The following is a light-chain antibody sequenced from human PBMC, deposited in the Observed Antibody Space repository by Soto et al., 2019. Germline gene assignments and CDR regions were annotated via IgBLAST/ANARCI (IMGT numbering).Light chain of an antibody. CDR3: QHYNSYADA. CDR2: KAS. CDR1: QTISSW. J-gene: IGKJ4*02. V-gene: IGKV1-5*03. Sequence: DIQMPQSPSTLSGSVGDRVTITCRASQTISSWLAWYQQKPGKAPKLLIYKASTLKSGVPSRFSGSGSGTDFTLTISSLQPYDLATYYCQHYNSYADAFGGATKVELK.